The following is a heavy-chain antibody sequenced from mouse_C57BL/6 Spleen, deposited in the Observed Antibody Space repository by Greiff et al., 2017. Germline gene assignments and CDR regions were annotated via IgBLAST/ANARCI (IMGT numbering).Heavy chain of an antibody. CDR1: GFNIKDDY. CDR2: IDPENGDT. V-gene: IGHV14-4*01. CDR3: TTGYYFDY. Sequence: VQLQQSGAELVRPGASVKLSCTASGFNIKDDYMHWVKQRPEQGLEWIGWIDPENGDTEYASKFQGKATITADTSSNTAYLQLSSLTSEDTAVYYCTTGYYFDYWGQGTPLTVSS. J-gene: IGHJ2*01.